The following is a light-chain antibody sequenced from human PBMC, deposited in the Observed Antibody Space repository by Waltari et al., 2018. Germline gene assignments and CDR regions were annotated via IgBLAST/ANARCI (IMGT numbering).Light chain of an antibody. V-gene: IGKV3-11*01. Sequence: IVLTQSPATLSLSPGEIATLPCRASQTVSTYLAWFQQKPGQAPRLLIYDASNRAPGIPARFSGSGSGTDFSLTISSLEPEDFAVYYCLQRSLWPWTFGQGTKVAVK. J-gene: IGKJ1*01. CDR3: LQRSLWPWT. CDR1: QTVSTY. CDR2: DAS.